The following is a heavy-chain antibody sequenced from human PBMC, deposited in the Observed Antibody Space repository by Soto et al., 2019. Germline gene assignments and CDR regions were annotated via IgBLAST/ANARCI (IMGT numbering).Heavy chain of an antibody. Sequence: GGSLRLSCAASGFTFSSYGMHWVRQAPGKGLEWVAVIWYDGSNKYYADSVKGRFTISRDNSKNTLYLQMNSLRAEDTAVYYCARDDCSGGSCYPALFYYYYGMDVWGQGTTVTVSS. CDR2: IWYDGSNK. J-gene: IGHJ6*02. V-gene: IGHV3-33*01. D-gene: IGHD2-15*01. CDR1: GFTFSSYG. CDR3: ARDDCSGGSCYPALFYYYYGMDV.